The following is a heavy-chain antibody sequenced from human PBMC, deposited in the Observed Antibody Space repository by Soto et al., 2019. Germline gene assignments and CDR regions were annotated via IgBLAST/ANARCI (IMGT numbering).Heavy chain of an antibody. J-gene: IGHJ6*02. CDR1: GGTFSSYA. Sequence: QVQLVQSGAEVKKPGSSVRVSCKASGGTFSSYAISWVRQAPGQGLEWMGGIIPIFGTANYAQKFQGRVTITADEYTSTAYMEPSSLRFEVTAVYYWATLGYSYGPDYYYSGMEVWGQGTTVTVSS. V-gene: IGHV1-69*12. CDR3: ATLGYSYGPDYYYSGMEV. D-gene: IGHD5-18*01. CDR2: IIPIFGTA.